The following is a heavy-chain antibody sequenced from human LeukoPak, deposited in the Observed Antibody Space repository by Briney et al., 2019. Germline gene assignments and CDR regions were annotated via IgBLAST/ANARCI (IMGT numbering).Heavy chain of an antibody. CDR3: ARGEKGIAAALTNWFDP. D-gene: IGHD6-13*01. CDR2: ISSSSSYI. V-gene: IGHV3-21*01. CDR1: GFTFSSYS. Sequence: PGGSLRLSCAASGFTFSSYSMNWVRQAPGKGLEWVSSISSSSSYIYYADSVKGRFTISRDNAKNSLYLQMNSLRAEDTAVYYCARGEKGIAAALTNWFDPWGQGTLVTVSS. J-gene: IGHJ5*02.